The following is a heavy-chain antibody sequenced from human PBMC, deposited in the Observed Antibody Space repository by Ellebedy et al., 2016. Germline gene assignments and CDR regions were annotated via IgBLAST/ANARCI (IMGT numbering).Heavy chain of an antibody. CDR1: GGSVSSGSYY. V-gene: IGHV4-61*01. CDR2: IYYSGST. Sequence: SETLSLXCTVSGGSVSSGSYYWSWIRQPPGKGLEWIGYIYYSGSTNYNPSLKSRVTISVDTSKNRFSLKLSSVTAADTAVYYCARELSSSWYGGPTYYFDYWGQGTLVTVSS. J-gene: IGHJ4*02. D-gene: IGHD6-13*01. CDR3: ARELSSSWYGGPTYYFDY.